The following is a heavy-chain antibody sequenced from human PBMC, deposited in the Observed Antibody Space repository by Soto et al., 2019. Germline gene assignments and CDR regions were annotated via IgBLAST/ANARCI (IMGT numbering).Heavy chain of an antibody. CDR2: ISSSSSYI. Sequence: GGSLRLSCAASGFTFSSYSMNWVRQDPGKGLEWVSSISSSSSYIYYADSVKGRFTISRDNAKNSLYLQMNSLRAEDTAVYYCARDHTGYSGYDSAWGQGTLVTVSS. CDR1: GFTFSSYS. D-gene: IGHD5-12*01. J-gene: IGHJ5*02. CDR3: ARDHTGYSGYDSA. V-gene: IGHV3-21*01.